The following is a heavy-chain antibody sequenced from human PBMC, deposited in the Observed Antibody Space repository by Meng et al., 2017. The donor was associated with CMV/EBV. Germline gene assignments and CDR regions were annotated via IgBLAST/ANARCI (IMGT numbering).Heavy chain of an antibody. CDR3: ARIADSSGYFDY. D-gene: IGHD3-22*01. J-gene: IGHJ4*02. CDR2: IDWDDDK. V-gene: IGHV2-70D*14. CDR1: GFSLSTSGMR. Sequence: SGPTLVKPTQTLTLTCTFSGFSLSTSGMRVSWIRQPPGKALEWLARIDWDDDKFYSTSPKTRLTISKDTSKNQVVLTMTNMDPVDTATYYCARIADSSGYFDYWGQGTLVTVSS.